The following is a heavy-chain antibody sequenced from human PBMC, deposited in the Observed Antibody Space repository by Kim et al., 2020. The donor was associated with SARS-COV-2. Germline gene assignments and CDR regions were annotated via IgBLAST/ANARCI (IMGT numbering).Heavy chain of an antibody. CDR3: ARNIASYSNYCVYYDYG. Sequence: GGSLRLSCAASGFTFSSYGMHWVRQAPGKGLEWVAVISYDGSNKNYVDSVKGRFTISRDNSKNTLYLQMNSPRAEDTAVYYCARNIASYSNYCVYYDYG. CDR2: ISYDGSNK. V-gene: IGHV3-30*04. J-gene: IGHJ6*01. D-gene: IGHD3-10*02. CDR1: GFTFSSYG.